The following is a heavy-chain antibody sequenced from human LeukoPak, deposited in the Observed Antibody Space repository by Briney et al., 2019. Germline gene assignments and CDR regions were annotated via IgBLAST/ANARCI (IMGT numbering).Heavy chain of an antibody. CDR2: IYYSGTT. CDR1: GGSISSNSHY. CDR3: ARSLGLLLRDPSDI. Sequence: PSETLSLTCTVSGGSISSNSHYCGWIRQSPGTGLEWIGSIYYSGTTYYNPSLKSRVTISIDTSKNQFSLKLTSVTAADTAVYYCARSLGLLLRDPSDIWGQGTLVTVSS. D-gene: IGHD2-15*01. V-gene: IGHV4-39*07. J-gene: IGHJ3*02.